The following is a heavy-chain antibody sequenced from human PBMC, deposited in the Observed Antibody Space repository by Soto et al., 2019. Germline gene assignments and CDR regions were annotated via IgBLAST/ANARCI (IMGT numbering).Heavy chain of an antibody. CDR3: ASLSAPTDY. CDR2: INTDGTST. V-gene: IGHV3-74*01. J-gene: IGHJ4*02. CDR1: GFMFSSYW. D-gene: IGHD6-25*01. Sequence: VGSLRLSCAASGFMFSSYWMHWVRQAPGKGLVWVSEINTDGTSTNYADSVKGRFTISRDNGKKTLYLQMNSLRLEDTAVYYRASLSAPTDYWGQGTLVTVSS.